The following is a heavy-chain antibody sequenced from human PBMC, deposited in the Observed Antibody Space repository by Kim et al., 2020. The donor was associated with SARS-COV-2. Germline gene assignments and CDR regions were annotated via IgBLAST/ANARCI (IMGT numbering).Heavy chain of an antibody. CDR1: DGSISNSNYY. CDR2: IYYTGST. D-gene: IGHD2-21*01. J-gene: IGHJ6*04. V-gene: IGHV4-39*07. CDR3: ARIPANHIAGARDGYNVYYDAMDV. Sequence: SETLSLTCTVADGSISNSNYYWGWIRHPPGKGLEWIGTIYYTGSTYYNPSLKSRVIMSVDTSKNQFSLKLTSVTAADTAVYYCARIPANHIAGARDGYNVYYDAMDVWGKGTTVTVSS.